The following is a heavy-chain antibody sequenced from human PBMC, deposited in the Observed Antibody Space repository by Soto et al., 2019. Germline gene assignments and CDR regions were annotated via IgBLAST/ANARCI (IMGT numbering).Heavy chain of an antibody. V-gene: IGHV1-69*13. D-gene: IGHD2-15*01. CDR3: ARGYCSGGNCYSGMDV. CDR2: IIPISGTT. CDR1: GGTFSTHA. Sequence: ASVKVSCKAYGGTFSTHAIIWVRQAPGHGLEWMGGIIPISGTTYYTQKFQGRVTITADEPTSTAFMELSSLKSDDTAVFYCARGYCSGGNCYSGMDVWGQGTMVTVSS. J-gene: IGHJ6*02.